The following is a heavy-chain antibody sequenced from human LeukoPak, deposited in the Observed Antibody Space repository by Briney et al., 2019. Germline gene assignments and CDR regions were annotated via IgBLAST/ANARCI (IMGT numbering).Heavy chain of an antibody. D-gene: IGHD1-26*01. CDR3: ARASPAVTYSGSYYSDY. CDR2: ISAYNGNT. V-gene: IGHV1-18*01. Sequence: GASVKVSCKASGYTFTSYGISWVRQAPGQGLEWMGWISAYNGNTNYAQKLQGRVTMTTDTSTSTAYMELRSLRSDDTAVYYCARASPAVTYSGSYYSDYWGQGTLVTVSS. J-gene: IGHJ4*02. CDR1: GYTFTSYG.